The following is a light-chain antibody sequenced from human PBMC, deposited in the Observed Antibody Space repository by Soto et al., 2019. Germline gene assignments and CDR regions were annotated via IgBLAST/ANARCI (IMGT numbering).Light chain of an antibody. V-gene: IGKV3-20*01. CDR2: GAS. Sequence: IVLTKSRGNMSFSPGERATLSCRSIQSVSSSYLAWYQQKPGQAPRLLIYGASSRATGIPDRFSGSGSGTDFTLTISSLEPEDFAVYYCQQYGSSPPWAFGQGTKVDIK. J-gene: IGKJ1*01. CDR1: QSVSSSY. CDR3: QQYGSSPPWA.